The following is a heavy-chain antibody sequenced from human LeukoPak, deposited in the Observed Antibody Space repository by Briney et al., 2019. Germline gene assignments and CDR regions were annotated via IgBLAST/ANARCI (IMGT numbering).Heavy chain of an antibody. Sequence: ASVKVSCKASGYTFTSYDINWVRQAPGQGLEWMGWISAYNGNTNYAQKLQGRVTMTTDTSTSTAYMELRSLRSDDTAVYYCARGSGYYDSSGYYDYWGQGTLVTVSS. CDR3: ARGSGYYDSSGYYDY. CDR2: ISAYNGNT. CDR1: GYTFTSYD. V-gene: IGHV1-18*01. D-gene: IGHD3-22*01. J-gene: IGHJ4*02.